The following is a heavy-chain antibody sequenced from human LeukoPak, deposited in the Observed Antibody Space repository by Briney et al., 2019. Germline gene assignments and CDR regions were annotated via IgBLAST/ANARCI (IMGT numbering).Heavy chain of an antibody. Sequence: PSETLSLTCTVSGGSISSGGYYWSWIRQPPGKGLEWIGYIYHSGSTYYNPSLKSRVTISVDRSKNQFSLKLSSVTAADTAVYYCARGGGSIVVVTAWGQGTLVTVSS. CDR3: ARGGGSIVVVTA. J-gene: IGHJ5*02. D-gene: IGHD2-2*01. CDR2: IYHSGST. CDR1: GGSISSGGYY. V-gene: IGHV4-30-2*01.